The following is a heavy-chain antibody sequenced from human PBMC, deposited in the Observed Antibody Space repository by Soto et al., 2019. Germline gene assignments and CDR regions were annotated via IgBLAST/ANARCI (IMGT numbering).Heavy chain of an antibody. V-gene: IGHV1-2*04. CDR2: INPNSGGT. CDR3: ARAWGANWFDP. Sequence: ASVKVSCKASGYTFTGYYMHWVRQAPGQGLEWMGWINPNSGGTHYAQKFQGWVTMTRDTSISTAYMEPSRLRYDDTAVYCCARAWGANWFDPWGQGTLVTVSS. D-gene: IGHD3-16*01. J-gene: IGHJ5*02. CDR1: GYTFTGYY.